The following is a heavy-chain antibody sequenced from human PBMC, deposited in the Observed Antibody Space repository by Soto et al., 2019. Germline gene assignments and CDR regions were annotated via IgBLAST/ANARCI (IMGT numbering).Heavy chain of an antibody. CDR3: ARDSLTTVVTPSRDYYYGMDV. V-gene: IGHV1-69*13. Sequence: ASVKVSCKASGGTFSSYAISWVRQAPGQGLEWMGGIIPIFGTANYAQKFQGRVTITADESTSTAYMELSSLRSEDTAVYYCARDSLTTVVTPSRDYYYGMDVRGQGTTVTVSS. D-gene: IGHD4-17*01. J-gene: IGHJ6*02. CDR1: GGTFSSYA. CDR2: IIPIFGTA.